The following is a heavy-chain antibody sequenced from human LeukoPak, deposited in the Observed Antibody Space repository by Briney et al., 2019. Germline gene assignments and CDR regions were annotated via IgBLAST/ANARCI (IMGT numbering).Heavy chain of an antibody. CDR2: IYYSGST. CDR3: ARQLGGSWYRGWFDP. CDR1: GGSISSSIYY. Sequence: KPSETQSLTCTVSGGSISSSIYYWGWIRQPPGKGLEWIGSIYYSGSTYYNPSLKSRVTISVDTSKNQFSLKLSSVTAADTAVYYCARQLGGSWYRGWFDPWGQGTLVTVSS. J-gene: IGHJ5*02. V-gene: IGHV4-39*01. D-gene: IGHD6-13*01.